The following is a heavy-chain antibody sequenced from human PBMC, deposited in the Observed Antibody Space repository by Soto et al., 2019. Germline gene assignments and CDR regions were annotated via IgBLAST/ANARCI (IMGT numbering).Heavy chain of an antibody. V-gene: IGHV2-5*01. CDR3: AHRRRSHIVGATHPRLIFDY. CDR1: GFSLSTSGVG. Sequence: QITLKESGPTLVKPTQTLTLTCTFSGFSLSTSGVGVGWIRQPPGKALEWLALIYWNDDKRYSPSLKSRLTIAKDTSKNQVVLTMTNMDPVDTATYYCAHRRRSHIVGATHPRLIFDYWGQGTLVTVSS. J-gene: IGHJ4*02. CDR2: IYWNDDK. D-gene: IGHD1-26*01.